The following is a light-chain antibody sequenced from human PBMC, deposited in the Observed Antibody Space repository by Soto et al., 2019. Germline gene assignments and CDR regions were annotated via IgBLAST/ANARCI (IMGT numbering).Light chain of an antibody. CDR1: QNVSSSY. CDR2: GAS. J-gene: IGKJ5*01. V-gene: IGKV3-20*01. CDR3: QQYGSSPPTIT. Sequence: EIVLTQSPGTLSLSPGERATLSCRASQNVSSSYLAWYQQKPGQAPRLLIYGASSRATGIPARFSGSGSGTDFTLTISRLEPEDFAVYYCQQYGSSPPTITFGQGTRLEIK.